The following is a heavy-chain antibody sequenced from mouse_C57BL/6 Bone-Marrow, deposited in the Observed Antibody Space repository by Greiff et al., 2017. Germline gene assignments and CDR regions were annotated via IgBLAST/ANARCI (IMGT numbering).Heavy chain of an antibody. Sequence: VQLKASGPELVKPGASVKISCKASGYSFTGYYMHWVKQSSEKSLEWIGEINPSTGGTSYNQKFTGKATLTVDKSSSTAYMQLKSLTSEDSAVYYCARLTTVVATGYFDYWGQGTTLTVSS. CDR2: INPSTGGT. J-gene: IGHJ2*01. D-gene: IGHD1-1*01. CDR1: GYSFTGYY. V-gene: IGHV1-43*01. CDR3: ARLTTVVATGYFDY.